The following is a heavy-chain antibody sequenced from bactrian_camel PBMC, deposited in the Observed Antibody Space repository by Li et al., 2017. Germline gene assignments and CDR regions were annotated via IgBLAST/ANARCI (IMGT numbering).Heavy chain of an antibody. V-gene: IGHV3S6*01. J-gene: IGHJ6*01. Sequence: QVQLVESGGGSVQAGGSLRLSCAVPGYRYARYCMGWFRQAPGKAREGIAVIDSDGDSAYADAVKGRFTISKDNAKNTLYLQIDNLKPEDTAMYYWAADRRFRYHGLTTIQALANQKRQTDFGTWGQGTQVTVS. CDR3: AADRRFRYHGLTTIQALANQKRQTDFGT. CDR2: IDSDGDS. D-gene: IGHD3*01. CDR1: GYRYARYC.